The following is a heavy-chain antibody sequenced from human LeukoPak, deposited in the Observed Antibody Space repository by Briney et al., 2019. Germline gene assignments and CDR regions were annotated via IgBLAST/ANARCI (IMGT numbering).Heavy chain of an antibody. CDR1: GGSISSGDYY. Sequence: SETLSLTCTVSGGSISSGDYYWSWIRQPPGKGLEWIGYIYYSGSTYYNPSLKSRVTISVDTSKNQFSLKLSSVTAADTAVYYCARDHGGYSNYDYWGQGTLVTVSS. CDR3: ARDHGGYSNYDY. CDR2: IYYSGST. V-gene: IGHV4-30-4*01. D-gene: IGHD4-11*01. J-gene: IGHJ4*02.